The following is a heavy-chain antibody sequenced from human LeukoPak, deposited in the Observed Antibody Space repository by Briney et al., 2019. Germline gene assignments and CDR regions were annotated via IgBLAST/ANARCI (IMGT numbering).Heavy chain of an antibody. CDR3: ARGEDSGSYFDY. CDR2: ISSSGNTK. V-gene: IGHV3-11*04. D-gene: IGHD1-26*01. J-gene: IGHJ4*02. CDR1: GFTFSDFY. Sequence: PGGSLRLSCAASGFTFSDFYMSWIRQAPGKGLEWVSYISSSGNTKYYADSVKGRFTISRDNAKNSLYLQMNSLRAEDTAVYYCARGEDSGSYFDYWGQGTLVTVSS.